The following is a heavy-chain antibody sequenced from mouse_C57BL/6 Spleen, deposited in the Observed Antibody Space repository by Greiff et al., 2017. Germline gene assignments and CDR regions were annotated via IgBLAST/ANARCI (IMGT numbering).Heavy chain of an antibody. Sequence: VQLKESGAELVRPGASVKLSCTASGFNIKDDYMHWVKQRPEQGLEWIGWIDPENGDTEYAAKFQGKSTITADKSANTAYLQLSSLTSEDTAFYYCPTSTGNYAMDYWGQGTSVTGSS. D-gene: IGHD4-1*02. J-gene: IGHJ4*01. V-gene: IGHV14-4*01. CDR3: PTSTGNYAMDY. CDR2: IDPENGDT. CDR1: GFNIKDDY.